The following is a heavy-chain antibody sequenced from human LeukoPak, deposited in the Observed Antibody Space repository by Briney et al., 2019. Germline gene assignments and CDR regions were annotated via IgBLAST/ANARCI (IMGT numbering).Heavy chain of an antibody. J-gene: IGHJ5*02. D-gene: IGHD3-10*01. CDR3: ARVYGSGSYYTVRWFDP. Sequence: SETLSLTCTVSGGSISSGGYYWSWIRQHPGKGLEWIGYIYYSGSTYYNPSLKSRVTISVDTSKNQFSLKLSSVTAADTAVYYCARVYGSGSYYTVRWFDPWGQGTLVTVSS. CDR2: IYYSGST. CDR1: GGSISSGGYY. V-gene: IGHV4-31*03.